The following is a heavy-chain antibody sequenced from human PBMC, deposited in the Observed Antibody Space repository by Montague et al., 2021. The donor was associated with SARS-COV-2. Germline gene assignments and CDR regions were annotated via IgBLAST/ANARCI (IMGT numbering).Heavy chain of an antibody. Sequence: TLSLTCTVSGGSISSGSYYWSWIRQPDGKGLEWIGRIYTSGSTNYNPSLKSRVTISVDTSENQFSLKLSSVAAADTAVYYCARADFWSGYLYFDYWGQGTLVTVSS. V-gene: IGHV4-61*02. CDR3: ARADFWSGYLYFDY. D-gene: IGHD3-3*01. J-gene: IGHJ4*02. CDR2: IYTSGST. CDR1: GGSISSGSYY.